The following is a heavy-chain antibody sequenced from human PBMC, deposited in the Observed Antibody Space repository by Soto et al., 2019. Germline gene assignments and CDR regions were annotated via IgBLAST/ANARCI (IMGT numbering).Heavy chain of an antibody. V-gene: IGHV1-2*04. Sequence: QVQLVQSGAEVKKPGASVRVSCKASGYSFTDYHIHWVRQAPGQGLEWLGRINPTSGGTSTAQKFQGWVTMTRDRSISTVYMELTRLRSDDTAVYFCARGHSTDCSNGVCSFFYNHEMDVCGQGTTVTVSS. CDR1: GYSFTDYH. CDR2: INPTSGGT. J-gene: IGHJ6*02. CDR3: ARGHSTDCSNGVCSFFYNHEMDV. D-gene: IGHD2-8*01.